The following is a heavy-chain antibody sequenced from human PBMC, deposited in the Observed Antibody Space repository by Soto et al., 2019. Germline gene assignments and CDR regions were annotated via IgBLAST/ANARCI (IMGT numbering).Heavy chain of an antibody. J-gene: IGHJ3*02. CDR2: IYYSGST. V-gene: IGHV4-31*03. CDR3: ARGDIVVVPAASDAFDI. Sequence: SVTMSLTCTVSGGSISSGGYYWSWIRQHPGKGLEWIRYIYYSGSTYYNPSLKSRVTISVDTSKNQFSLKLSSVTAADTAVYYCARGDIVVVPAASDAFDIWGQGTMVTVSS. CDR1: GGSISSGGYY. D-gene: IGHD2-2*01.